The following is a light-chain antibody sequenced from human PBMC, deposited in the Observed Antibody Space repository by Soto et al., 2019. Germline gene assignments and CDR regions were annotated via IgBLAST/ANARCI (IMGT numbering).Light chain of an antibody. Sequence: QSVLTQPPSVSGAPGQRVTISCTGSSSNIGAGYDVHWYQQLPGTAPKLLIYGNSNRPSGVPDRFSGSKSGTSASLAITGLQAEDEAEYDCQSYDSSLSGCVFGTGTKLTVL. CDR3: QSYDSSLSGCV. CDR2: GNS. CDR1: SSNIGAGYD. V-gene: IGLV1-40*01. J-gene: IGLJ1*01.